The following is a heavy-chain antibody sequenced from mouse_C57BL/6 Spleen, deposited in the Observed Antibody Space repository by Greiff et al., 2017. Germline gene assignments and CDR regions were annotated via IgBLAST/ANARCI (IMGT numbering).Heavy chain of an antibody. D-gene: IGHD2-5*01. CDR1: GYTFTSYW. CDR2: INPSNGGT. V-gene: IGHV1-53*01. Sequence: VQLQQPGTELVKPGASVKLSCKASGYTFTSYWMHWVKQRPGQGLEWIGNINPSNGGTNYNEKFKSKATLTVDKSSSTAYMQLSSLTSEDSAVYYCARSGYSNYAWFAYWGQGTLVTVSA. J-gene: IGHJ3*01. CDR3: ARSGYSNYAWFAY.